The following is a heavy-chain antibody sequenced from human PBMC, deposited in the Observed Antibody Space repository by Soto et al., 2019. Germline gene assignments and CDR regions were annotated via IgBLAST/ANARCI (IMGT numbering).Heavy chain of an antibody. CDR2: IYYSGRT. D-gene: IGHD6-13*01. J-gene: IGHJ4*02. CDR1: GGSISSSSYY. Sequence: QLQLQESGPGLVKPSETLSLTCTVSGGSISSSSYYWGWIRQPPGKGLEWIGSIYYSGRTYYNPSLKSRVTISVYTSKNQFSLKLSSVTAADTAVYYCASNVAAAGTPFFDSWGQGTLVTVCS. CDR3: ASNVAAAGTPFFDS. V-gene: IGHV4-39*01.